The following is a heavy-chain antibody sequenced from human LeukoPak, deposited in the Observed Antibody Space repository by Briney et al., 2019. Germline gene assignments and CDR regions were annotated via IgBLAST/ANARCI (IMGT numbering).Heavy chain of an antibody. CDR1: GGSISSYY. Sequence: TSETLSLTCTVSGGSISSYYWSWIREPPGKGLEWIGYIYYSGSTNYNPSLKSRVTISVDTSKTQFSLKLSSVTAADTAVYYCARSSSGWYAVFDYWGQGTLVTVSS. D-gene: IGHD6-19*01. V-gene: IGHV4-59*01. J-gene: IGHJ4*02. CDR3: ARSSSGWYAVFDY. CDR2: IYYSGST.